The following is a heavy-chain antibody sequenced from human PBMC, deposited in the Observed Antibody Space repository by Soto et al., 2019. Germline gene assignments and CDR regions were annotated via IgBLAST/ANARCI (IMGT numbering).Heavy chain of an antibody. Sequence: PGGSLRLSCAASGFTFSSYAMSWVRQAPGKGLEWVSAISGSGGSTYYADSVKGRFTISRDNSKNTLYLQMNSLRAEDTALYYCAKAASIVLMVYAYDSAFDIWGQGTMVTVSS. J-gene: IGHJ3*02. CDR1: GFTFSSYA. CDR3: AKAASIVLMVYAYDSAFDI. V-gene: IGHV3-23*01. CDR2: ISGSGGST. D-gene: IGHD2-8*01.